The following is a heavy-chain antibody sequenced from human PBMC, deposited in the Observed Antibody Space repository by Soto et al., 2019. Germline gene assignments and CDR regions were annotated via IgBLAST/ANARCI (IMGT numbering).Heavy chain of an antibody. J-gene: IGHJ3*02. D-gene: IGHD5-12*01. CDR2: VSSSGGST. CDR3: AKAGGYVVDAFDI. Sequence: GGSLRLSCAASGFTFANYALTWVRQAPGKGLEWVSAVSSSGGSTYYADSVKGRFTISRDNSKNTLYLQMNSLRAEDTAVYYCAKAGGYVVDAFDIWGQGTMVTVSS. V-gene: IGHV3-23*01. CDR1: GFTFANYA.